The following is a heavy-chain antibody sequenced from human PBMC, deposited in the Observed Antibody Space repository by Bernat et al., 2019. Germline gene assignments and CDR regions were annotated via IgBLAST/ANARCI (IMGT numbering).Heavy chain of an antibody. CDR1: GGSISSYY. CDR3: VRHRRKSARLCGSDY. V-gene: IGHV4-59*08. Sequence: QVQLQESGPGLVKPSETLSLTCTVSGGSISSYYWSWIRQPPGTGLEWVGYMCYSGSTNYNPSLKSRVTISVDTSKNQYSLKMRSVTAADTAVYYCVRHRRKSARLCGSDYWGRGTLVTVSS. J-gene: IGHJ4*02. CDR2: MCYSGST.